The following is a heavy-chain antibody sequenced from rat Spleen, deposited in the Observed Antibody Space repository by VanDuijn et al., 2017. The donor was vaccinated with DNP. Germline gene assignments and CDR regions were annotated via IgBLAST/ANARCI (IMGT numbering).Heavy chain of an antibody. D-gene: IGHD4-3*01. CDR1: GFTFSNYY. J-gene: IGHJ2*01. CDR2: IGSPAYAP. CDR3: VRWNSGHFDY. V-gene: IGHV5-22*01. Sequence: EVQLVESGGGLVQPGRSLKLSCAASGFTFSNYYMAWVRQAPKKGLEWVAYIGSPAYAPYYADSVKGRFTISRDNAKSTLYLQMNSIRSEDMATYYCVRWNSGHFDYWGQGVMVTVSS.